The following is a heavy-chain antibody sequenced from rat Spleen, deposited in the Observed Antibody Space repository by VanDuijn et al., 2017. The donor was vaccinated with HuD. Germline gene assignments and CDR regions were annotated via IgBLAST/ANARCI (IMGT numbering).Heavy chain of an antibody. V-gene: IGHV5-34*01. CDR2: ISSYSSYV. CDR1: GFTFSNSG. J-gene: IGHJ1*01. CDR3: ARHGMYTADHYWYFDF. D-gene: IGHD1-6*01. Sequence: EVQLVESGGGLVQPGRSLKLSCLASGFTFSNSGMNWIRQAPGKGLEWVASISSYSSYVYYADTVKGRFTISRENAKNTLSLQMTSLRSEDTALYYCARHGMYTADHYWYFDFWGPGTMVTVSS.